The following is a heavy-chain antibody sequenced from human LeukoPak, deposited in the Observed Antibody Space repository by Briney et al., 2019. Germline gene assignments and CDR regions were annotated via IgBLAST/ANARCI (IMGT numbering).Heavy chain of an antibody. CDR1: GFTFSSYG. J-gene: IGHJ6*02. CDR2: ISYDGSNK. Sequence: GGSLRLSCAASGFTFSSYGMHWARQAPGKGLEWVAVISYDGSNKYCADSVKGRFTISRDNSKNTLYLQMNSLRAEDTAVYYCARDRVPSSTWWEDYYYGMDVWGQGTTVTVSS. CDR3: ARDRVPSSTWWEDYYYGMDV. D-gene: IGHD1-26*01. V-gene: IGHV3-30*19.